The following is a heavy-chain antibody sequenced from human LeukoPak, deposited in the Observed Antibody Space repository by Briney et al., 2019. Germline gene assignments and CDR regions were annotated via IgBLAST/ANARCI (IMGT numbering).Heavy chain of an antibody. J-gene: IGHJ6*02. V-gene: IGHV3-33*01. D-gene: IGHD1-14*01. CDR2: IWYDGSNE. Sequence: GGSLRLSGAASGFTFSGYVMHWVRQAPGKGLEWVAMIWYDGSNEYYADSVKGRFSISRDNSKNTMYLQMNSLTAEDTAVYYCARDRHHNYYYGMDVWGQGTTVTVSS. CDR1: GFTFSGYV. CDR3: ARDRHHNYYYGMDV.